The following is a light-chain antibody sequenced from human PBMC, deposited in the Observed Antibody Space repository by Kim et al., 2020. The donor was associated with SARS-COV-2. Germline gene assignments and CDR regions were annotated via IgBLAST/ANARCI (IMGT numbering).Light chain of an antibody. J-gene: IGLJ2*01. V-gene: IGLV1-40*01. Sequence: GQRVTISCTGSSANIGAGYDVHWYQQLPGTAPKLLIYGNSNRPSGVPDRFSGSKSGTSASLAITGLQAEDEADYYCQSYDSSLSVVFGGGTKLTVL. CDR3: QSYDSSLSVV. CDR2: GNS. CDR1: SANIGAGYD.